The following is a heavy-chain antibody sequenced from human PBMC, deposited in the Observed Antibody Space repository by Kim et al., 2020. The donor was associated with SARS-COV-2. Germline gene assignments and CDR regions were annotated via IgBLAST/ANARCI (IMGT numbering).Heavy chain of an antibody. CDR2: IYYIGST. Sequence: SETLSLTCTVSGASISSYYWSWVRQPPGKGLEWIGYIYYIGSTNYNPSLKSRVTISVDTSKNQFSLKLSSVTASDTAVYYCARHSTTVTFYFDSWGQGTLVTVSS. CDR1: GASISSYY. J-gene: IGHJ4*02. CDR3: ARHSTTVTFYFDS. D-gene: IGHD4-17*01. V-gene: IGHV4-59*08.